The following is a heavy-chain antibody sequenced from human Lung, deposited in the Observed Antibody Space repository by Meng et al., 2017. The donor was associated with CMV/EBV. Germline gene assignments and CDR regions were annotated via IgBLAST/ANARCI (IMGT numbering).Heavy chain of an antibody. J-gene: IGHJ5*02. CDR1: GYTFTGYY. Sequence: KASGYTFTGYYMHWVRQAPGQGLEWMGWINPNSGGTNYAQKFQGRVTMTRDTSISTAYMELSRLRSGDTAVYYCAREGGSTADWFDPWGQGTLVTVSS. V-gene: IGHV1-2*02. D-gene: IGHD2-2*01. CDR3: AREGGSTADWFDP. CDR2: INPNSGGT.